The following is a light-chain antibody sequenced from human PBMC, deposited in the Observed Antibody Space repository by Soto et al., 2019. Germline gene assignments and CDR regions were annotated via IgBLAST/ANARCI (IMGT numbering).Light chain of an antibody. CDR1: SSDVGGYNY. V-gene: IGLV2-8*01. Sequence: QSALTQPPSASGSPGQSVTISCTGTSSDVGGYNYVSWYQQHPGKAPKLIIYEVNKRPSGVPDRFSASKSGNTASLTVSGLRAEDEAAYYCSSYAGSNNVAVFGGGTKLTVL. CDR2: EVN. CDR3: SSYAGSNNVAV. J-gene: IGLJ2*01.